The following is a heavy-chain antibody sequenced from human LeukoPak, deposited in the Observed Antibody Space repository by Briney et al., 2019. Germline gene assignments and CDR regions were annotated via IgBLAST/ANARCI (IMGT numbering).Heavy chain of an antibody. CDR1: GFTFSSYA. CDR2: ISGSGGST. CDR3: AKDALVNYDILTGYYDY. J-gene: IGHJ4*02. Sequence: GGSLRLSCAASGFTFSSYAMSWVRQAPGKGLEWVSAISGSGGSTYCADSVKGRFTISRDNSKNTLYLQMNSLRAEGTAVYYCAKDALVNYDILTGYYDYWGQGTLVTVSS. D-gene: IGHD3-9*01. V-gene: IGHV3-23*01.